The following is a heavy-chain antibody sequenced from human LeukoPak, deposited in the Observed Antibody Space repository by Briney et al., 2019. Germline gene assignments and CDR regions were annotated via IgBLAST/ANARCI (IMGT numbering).Heavy chain of an antibody. D-gene: IGHD3-22*01. J-gene: IGHJ4*02. CDR1: GGSISSGDYY. CDR3: ARVGVITMITY. CDR2: IYYSGST. V-gene: IGHV4-30-4*01. Sequence: SETLSLTCTVSGGSISSGDYYWSWIRQPPGKGLESIGYIYYSGSTYYNPSLKSRVTISVDTSKNQFSLKLSSVTAADTAVYYCARVGVITMITYWGQGTLVTVSS.